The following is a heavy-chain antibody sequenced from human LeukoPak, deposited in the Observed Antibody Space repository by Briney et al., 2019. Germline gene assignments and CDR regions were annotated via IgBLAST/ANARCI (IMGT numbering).Heavy chain of an antibody. V-gene: IGHV4-34*01. D-gene: IGHD2-15*01. CDR2: INHSGST. CDR1: GGSFSGYY. CDR3: AKGLGFCSGGSCYSHYYYYYGMDV. Sequence: SETLSLTCAVYGGSFSGYYWSWIRQPPGKGLEWIGEINHSGSTNYNPSLKSRVTISLDTSKSQFSLKLSSVTAAGTAVYYCAKGLGFCSGGSCYSHYYYYYGMDVWGQGTTVTVSS. J-gene: IGHJ6*02.